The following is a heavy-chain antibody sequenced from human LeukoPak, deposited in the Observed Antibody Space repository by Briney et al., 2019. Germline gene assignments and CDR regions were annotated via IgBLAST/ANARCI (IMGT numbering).Heavy chain of an antibody. J-gene: IGHJ4*02. CDR3: ARLAGTMIVAVYYFDY. Sequence: GESLKISCKGSGYSFTSYWIGWVRQMPGKGLEWMGIIYPGDSDTRYSPSFQGQVTISADKSISTAYLQWSSLKASDTAMYYCARLAGTMIVAVYYFDYWGQGTLVTVPS. D-gene: IGHD3-22*01. V-gene: IGHV5-51*01. CDR2: IYPGDSDT. CDR1: GYSFTSYW.